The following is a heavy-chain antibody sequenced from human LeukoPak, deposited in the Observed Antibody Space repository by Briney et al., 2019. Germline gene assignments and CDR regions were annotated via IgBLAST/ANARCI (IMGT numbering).Heavy chain of an antibody. V-gene: IGHV3-30*02. CDR2: IRYDGSNK. CDR1: GFTFSSYG. J-gene: IGHJ6*03. CDR3: AKDSIFGTIYYYYMDV. Sequence: GGSLRLSCAASGFTFSSYGMHWVRQAPGKGLEWVAFIRYDGSNKYYADSVKGRLTISRDNSKNTLYLQMNSLRAEDTAVYYCAKDSIFGTIYYYYMDVWGKGTTVTVSS. D-gene: IGHD3-3*01.